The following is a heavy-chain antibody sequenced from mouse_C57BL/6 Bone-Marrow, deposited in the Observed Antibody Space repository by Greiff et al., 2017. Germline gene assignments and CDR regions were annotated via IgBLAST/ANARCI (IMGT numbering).Heavy chain of an antibody. Sequence: VKLMESGAELVRPGTSVKMSCKASGYTFTHYWIGWAKQRPGHGLEWIGDIYPGGGYTNYDEKFQGKATLTADKSASTAYMQFSSLTSEDSAIYYCARYGYDRGYDAMDYWGQGTAVTVSS. J-gene: IGHJ4*01. CDR1: GYTFTHYW. CDR2: IYPGGGYT. CDR3: ARYGYDRGYDAMDY. V-gene: IGHV1-63*01. D-gene: IGHD2-2*01.